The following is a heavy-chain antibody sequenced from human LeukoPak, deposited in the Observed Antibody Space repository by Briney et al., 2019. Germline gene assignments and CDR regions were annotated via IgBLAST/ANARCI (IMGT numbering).Heavy chain of an antibody. Sequence: ASVKVSCKASGGTFSSYTISWVRQAPGQGLEWMGRIIPILGIANYAQKFQGRVTITADKSTSTAYMELSSLRSEDTAVYYCARPRRGGGYYGYFDYWGQGTLVTVSS. CDR2: IIPILGIA. CDR1: GGTFSSYT. CDR3: ARPRRGGGYYGYFDY. D-gene: IGHD1-26*01. V-gene: IGHV1-69*02. J-gene: IGHJ4*02.